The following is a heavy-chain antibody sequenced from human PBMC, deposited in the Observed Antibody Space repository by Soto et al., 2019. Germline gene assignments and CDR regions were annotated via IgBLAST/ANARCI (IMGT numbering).Heavy chain of an antibody. Sequence: GGSLRLSCAASGFTFDDYAMHWVRQAPGKVLEWVSGISWNSGRIGYADSVKGRFTISRDNAKNSLYLQMNSLRAEDTALYYCAKGGYSSSWHNWFDPWGQGTLVTVSS. CDR1: GFTFDDYA. J-gene: IGHJ5*02. V-gene: IGHV3-9*01. CDR3: AKGGYSSSWHNWFDP. CDR2: ISWNSGRI. D-gene: IGHD6-13*01.